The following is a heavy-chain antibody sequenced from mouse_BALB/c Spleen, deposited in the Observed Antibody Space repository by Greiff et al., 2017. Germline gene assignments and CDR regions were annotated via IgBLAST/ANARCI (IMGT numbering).Heavy chain of an antibody. CDR3: ARYLYYYAMDY. Sequence: EVMLVESGGGLVKPGGSLKLSCAASGFTFSSYAMSWVRQTPEKRLEWVASISSGGSTYYPDSVKGRFTISRDNARNILYLQMSSLRSEDTAMYYCARYLYYYAMDYWGQGTSVTVSS. V-gene: IGHV5-6-5*01. CDR2: ISSGGST. CDR1: GFTFSSYA. J-gene: IGHJ4*01. D-gene: IGHD5-1*01.